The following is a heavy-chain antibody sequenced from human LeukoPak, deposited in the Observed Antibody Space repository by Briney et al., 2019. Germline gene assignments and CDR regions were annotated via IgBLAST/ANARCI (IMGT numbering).Heavy chain of an antibody. Sequence: ASVKVSCRASGYTFTSYDINWVRQAPGQGLEWTGWMNPNSGNTGYAQKFQGRVTMTRNTSISTAYMELSSLRSEDTAVYYCARGTGTTIWFDPWGQGTLVTVSS. CDR3: ARGTGTTIWFDP. CDR2: MNPNSGNT. J-gene: IGHJ5*02. CDR1: GYTFTSYD. D-gene: IGHD1-1*01. V-gene: IGHV1-8*02.